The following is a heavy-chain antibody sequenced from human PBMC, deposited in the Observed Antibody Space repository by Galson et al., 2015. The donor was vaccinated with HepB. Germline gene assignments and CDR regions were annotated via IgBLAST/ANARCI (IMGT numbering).Heavy chain of an antibody. CDR2: ISYDGNDK. Sequence: SLRLSCAVSGFTFDDYGMHWVRQAPGKGLEWVALISYDGNDKSYADSVKGRFTISRDNSKNTLYLHMNSLRAEDTAIYYCAKDYRPGEHIMHEHWGQGTLVTVSS. D-gene: IGHD3-16*02. V-gene: IGHV3-30*18. CDR3: AKDYRPGEHIMHEH. CDR1: GFTFDDYG. J-gene: IGHJ4*02.